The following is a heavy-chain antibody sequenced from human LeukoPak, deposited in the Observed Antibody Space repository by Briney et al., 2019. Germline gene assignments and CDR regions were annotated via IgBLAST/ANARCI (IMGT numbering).Heavy chain of an antibody. J-gene: IGHJ4*02. CDR2: IIPILGIA. CDR1: GGTFSSYA. CDR3: ARVVTDLSFDY. D-gene: IGHD2-21*02. V-gene: IGHV1-69*04. Sequence: SVKVSCKASGGTFSSYAVSWVRQAPGQGLEWMGRIIPILGIANYAQKFQGRVTITADKSTSTAYMELSSLRSEDTAVYYCARVVTDLSFDYWGQGTLVTVSS.